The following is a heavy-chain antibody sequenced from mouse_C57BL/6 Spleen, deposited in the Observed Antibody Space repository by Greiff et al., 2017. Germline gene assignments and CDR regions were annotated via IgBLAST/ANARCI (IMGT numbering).Heavy chain of an antibody. V-gene: IGHV1-9*01. D-gene: IGHD3-1*01. CDR3: ARVPSRNWYFDV. Sequence: QVQLQQSGAELMKPGASVKLSCKATGYTFTGYWIEWVKQRPGHGLEWIGEILPGSGSTNYNEKFKGKATFTADTSSNTAYMQLSSLTPEDSAIYYCARVPSRNWYFDVWGTGTTVTVSS. CDR2: ILPGSGST. J-gene: IGHJ1*03. CDR1: GYTFTGYW.